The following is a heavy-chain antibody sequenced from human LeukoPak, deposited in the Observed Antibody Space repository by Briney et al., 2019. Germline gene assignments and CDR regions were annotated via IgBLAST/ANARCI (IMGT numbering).Heavy chain of an antibody. CDR3: AKEAFGYSSSIKPLDY. Sequence: GGSLRLSCAASGFTFSSYAMSWVRQAPGKGLEWVSAISGSGGSTYYADSVEGRFTISRDNSKNTLYLQMNSLRAEDTAVYYCAKEAFGYSSSIKPLDYWGQGTLVTVSS. CDR2: ISGSGGST. D-gene: IGHD6-13*01. CDR1: GFTFSSYA. V-gene: IGHV3-23*01. J-gene: IGHJ4*02.